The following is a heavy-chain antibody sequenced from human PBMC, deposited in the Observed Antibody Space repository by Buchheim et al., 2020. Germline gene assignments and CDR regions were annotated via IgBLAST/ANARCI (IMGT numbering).Heavy chain of an antibody. V-gene: IGHV3-23*01. CDR2: ISSNGGTT. Sequence: EVQLLESGGGLVQPGGSLRLSCAASGFTFSSRAMNWVRQAPGKGLEWVSAISSNGGTTFYADSVKGRFTVSRDNSKNTLYLQRNSLRAEDTALYYCAKEWGYYYDSGNSYFFDCWGQGTL. J-gene: IGHJ4*02. D-gene: IGHD3-10*01. CDR3: AKEWGYYYDSGNSYFFDC. CDR1: GFTFSSRA.